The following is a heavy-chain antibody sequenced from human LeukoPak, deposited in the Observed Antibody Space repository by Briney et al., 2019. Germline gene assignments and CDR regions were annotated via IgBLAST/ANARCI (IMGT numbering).Heavy chain of an antibody. D-gene: IGHD3-3*01. CDR2: IIPIFGTA. V-gene: IGHV1-69*05. J-gene: IGHJ4*02. Sequence: SVKVSCKASGGTFSSYAINWVRQAPGQGLEWMGGIIPIFGTANYAQKFQGRVTITTDESTSTAYMELSSLRSEDTAVYYCASGRFLEWLSYTIFDYWGQGTLVTVSS. CDR1: GGTFSSYA. CDR3: ASGRFLEWLSYTIFDY.